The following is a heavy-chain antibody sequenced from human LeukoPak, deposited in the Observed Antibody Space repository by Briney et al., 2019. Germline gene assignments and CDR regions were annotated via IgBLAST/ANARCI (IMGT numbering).Heavy chain of an antibody. CDR3: ARNPNIFERLFFDT. J-gene: IGHJ4*02. Sequence: GSSVKVSCKASGGTFSSYAISSVRQAPGPGLKSMGRMIPILGIANSAQKFQGRVTITADKSTSTAYFELSSHRSEARAVYYFARNPNIFERLFFDTWAQGTLVT. V-gene: IGHV1-69*04. CDR2: MIPILGIA. D-gene: IGHD3-3*01. CDR1: GGTFSSYA.